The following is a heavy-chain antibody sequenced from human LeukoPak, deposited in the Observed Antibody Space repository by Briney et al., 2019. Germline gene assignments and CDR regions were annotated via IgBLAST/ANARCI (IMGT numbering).Heavy chain of an antibody. V-gene: IGHV1-18*01. J-gene: IGHJ4*02. D-gene: IGHD3-3*01. Sequence: ASVKVSCKASGYTFTSYGISWVRQAPGQGLEWMGWISAYNGNTNYAQKLQGRGTMTTDTSTSTAYMELRSLRSDDTAVYYCARGGSITIFGVVIPFDYWGQGTLVTVSS. CDR3: ARGGSITIFGVVIPFDY. CDR2: ISAYNGNT. CDR1: GYTFTSYG.